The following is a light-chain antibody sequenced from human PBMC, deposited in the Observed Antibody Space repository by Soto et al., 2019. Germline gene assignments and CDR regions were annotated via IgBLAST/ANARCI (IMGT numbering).Light chain of an antibody. J-gene: IGKJ5*01. CDR2: DAS. CDR3: QQRANWPIT. CDR1: QSVNTY. V-gene: IGKV3-11*01. Sequence: EIVLTQSPATLSLSPGERATLSCRASQSVNTYLVWYQQKPGQAPRLLIYDASNRATGIPARFSGSGSGTDFTLTISGLESEDFAVYYCQQRANWPITFGQGTRLEIK.